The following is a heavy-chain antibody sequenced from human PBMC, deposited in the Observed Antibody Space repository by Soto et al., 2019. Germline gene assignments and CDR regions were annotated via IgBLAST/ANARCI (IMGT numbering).Heavy chain of an antibody. CDR3: AKSRKRVIVVVPAANVVGY. D-gene: IGHD2-2*01. Sequence: GGSLRLSCAASGFTFSSYAMSWVRQAPGKGLEWVSAISGSGGSTYYADSVKGRFTISRDNSKNTLYLQMNSLRAEDTAVYYCAKSRKRVIVVVPAANVVGYWGQGTLVTVSS. J-gene: IGHJ4*02. V-gene: IGHV3-23*01. CDR2: ISGSGGST. CDR1: GFTFSSYA.